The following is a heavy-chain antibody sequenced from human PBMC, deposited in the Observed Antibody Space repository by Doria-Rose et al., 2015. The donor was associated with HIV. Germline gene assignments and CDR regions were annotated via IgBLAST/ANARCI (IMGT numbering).Heavy chain of an antibody. D-gene: IGHD6-13*01. V-gene: IGHV2-26*01. CDR1: GVSLSSPGMG. CDR2: MFSDDER. CDR3: ARIKSSRWYHKYYFDF. Sequence: SGPVLVKPTETLTLTCTVSGVSLSSPGMGVSWIRQPPGKALEWLAIMFSDDERSYKTSLKSRLTSCRGTSKSQVALTMTDMDPVDTATYYCARIKSSRWYHKYYFDFWGQGTLVIVSA. J-gene: IGHJ4*02.